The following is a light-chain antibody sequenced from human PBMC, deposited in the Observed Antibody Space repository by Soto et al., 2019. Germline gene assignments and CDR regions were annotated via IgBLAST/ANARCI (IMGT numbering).Light chain of an antibody. CDR1: QSVSSY. J-gene: IGKJ3*01. V-gene: IGKV3-11*01. CDR2: DAS. Sequence: EIVLTQSPATLSLSPGERATLSCRASQSVSSYLAWYQQKPGQAPRLLIYDASGRATGIPARFSGSGSGTDFTLTISSLEPEDFAVYYGQHRSNWLFTFGPGTKVDIK. CDR3: QHRSNWLFT.